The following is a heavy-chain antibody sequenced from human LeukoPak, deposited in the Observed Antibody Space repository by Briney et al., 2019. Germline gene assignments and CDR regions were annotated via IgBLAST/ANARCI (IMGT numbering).Heavy chain of an antibody. Sequence: GSLRLSCAASGFTFSNAWMSWVRQAPGKGLEWIGEINHSGSTNYNPSLKSRVTISVDTSKNQFSLKLSSVTAADTAVYYCARRARPRYYGSGSYLSNWFDPWGQGTLVTVSS. V-gene: IGHV4-34*01. CDR3: ARRARPRYYGSGSYLSNWFDP. CDR2: INHSGST. CDR1: GFTFSNAW. J-gene: IGHJ5*02. D-gene: IGHD3-10*01.